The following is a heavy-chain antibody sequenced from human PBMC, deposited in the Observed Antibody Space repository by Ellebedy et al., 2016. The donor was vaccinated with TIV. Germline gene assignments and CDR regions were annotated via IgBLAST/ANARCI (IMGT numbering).Heavy chain of an antibody. V-gene: IGHV4-39*07. D-gene: IGHD2-2*02. CDR1: GGSISSSSYY. CDR3: ARTRGLGYCSSTSCYSRVSTYWYFDL. Sequence: SETLSLXXTVSGGSISSSSYYWGWIRQPPGKGLEWIGSIYYSGSTYYNPSLKSRVTISVDTSKNQFSLKLSSVTAADTAVYYCARTRGLGYCSSTSCYSRVSTYWYFDLWGRGTLVTVSS. J-gene: IGHJ2*01. CDR2: IYYSGST.